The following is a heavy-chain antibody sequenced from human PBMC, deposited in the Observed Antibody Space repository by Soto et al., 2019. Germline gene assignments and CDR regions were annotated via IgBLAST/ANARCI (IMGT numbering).Heavy chain of an antibody. Sequence: ASVKVSCKASGYSFTDYHIRWVRQAPGQGLEWLGRINPKSGGTSTAQKFQGWVTMTTDTSISTASMELTRLTSDDTAIYYCARGDSTDCSNGVCSFFYNHDMDVWGQGATVTVSS. V-gene: IGHV1-2*04. J-gene: IGHJ6*02. CDR1: GYSFTDYH. D-gene: IGHD2-8*01. CDR2: INPKSGGT. CDR3: ARGDSTDCSNGVCSFFYNHDMDV.